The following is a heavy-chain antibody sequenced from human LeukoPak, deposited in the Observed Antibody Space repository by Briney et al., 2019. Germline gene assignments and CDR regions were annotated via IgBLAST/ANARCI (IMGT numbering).Heavy chain of an antibody. D-gene: IGHD3-16*02. CDR2: ISAYNGNT. V-gene: IGHV1-18*01. Sequence: ASVKVSCKASGYTFTSYGISWVRQAPGQGLEWMGWISAYNGNTNYAQKLQGGVTMTTDTSTSTAYMELRSLRSDDTAVYYCARDFGDYVWGSYRLRELLDYWGQGTLVTVSS. J-gene: IGHJ4*02. CDR3: ARDFGDYVWGSYRLRELLDY. CDR1: GYTFTSYG.